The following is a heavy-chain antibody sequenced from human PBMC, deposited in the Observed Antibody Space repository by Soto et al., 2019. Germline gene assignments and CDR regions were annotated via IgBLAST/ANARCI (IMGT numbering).Heavy chain of an antibody. CDR1: GYTFTSYG. J-gene: IGHJ5*02. V-gene: IGHV1-18*01. Sequence: ASVKVSCKASGYTFTSYGISWVRQAPGQGLEWMGWISAYSGNTNYAQKLQGRVTMTTDTSTSTAYMELRSLRSDDTAVYYCAREMMAAAGTVWFDPWGQGTLVTVSS. D-gene: IGHD6-13*01. CDR2: ISAYSGNT. CDR3: AREMMAAAGTVWFDP.